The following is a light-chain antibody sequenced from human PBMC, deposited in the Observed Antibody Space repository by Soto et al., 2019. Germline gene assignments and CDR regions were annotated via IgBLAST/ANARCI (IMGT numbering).Light chain of an antibody. V-gene: IGKV3-20*01. CDR3: QQYGSSPLFT. CDR1: QSVSSSY. J-gene: IGKJ3*01. CDR2: DAS. Sequence: EIVLTQSPGTLSLSPGERATLSCRASQSVSSSYLAWYQQKPGQAPRLLIYDASSRATGIPDRFSGSGSGTAFTLTISRLEPEDSAVYYCQQYGSSPLFTFGPGTKVDIK.